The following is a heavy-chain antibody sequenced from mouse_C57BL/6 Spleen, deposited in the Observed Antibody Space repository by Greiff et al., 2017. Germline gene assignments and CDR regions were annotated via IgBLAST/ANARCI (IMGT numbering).Heavy chain of an antibody. V-gene: IGHV1-81*01. CDR2: IYPRRGNT. CDR3: ARAPAKSFDY. D-gene: IGHD1-2*01. CDR1: GYTFTSYG. J-gene: IGHJ2*01. Sequence: QVQLQQSGAELARPGASVKLSCKASGYTFTSYGISWVKQRTGQGLEWIGEIYPRRGNTYYNEKFKGKATLTADKSSSTAYMELRSLTSEDSAVYFYARAPAKSFDYWGQVTTLTVSS.